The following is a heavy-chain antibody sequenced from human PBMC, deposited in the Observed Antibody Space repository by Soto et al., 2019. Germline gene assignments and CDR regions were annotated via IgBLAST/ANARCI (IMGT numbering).Heavy chain of an antibody. CDR3: ARGYDNGFSDY. Sequence: QVQLVESGGGLVTPGGSLRLSCAASGFRFSDYYINWHRQAPGKGLEWVAYISNSGRTIYYAESVEGRFTISRDNAKNSLSLQMNYLRAEDTAVYYCARGYDNGFSDYWGQGTLVTVSS. CDR2: ISNSGRTI. CDR1: GFRFSDYY. V-gene: IGHV3-11*01. D-gene: IGHD5-12*01. J-gene: IGHJ4*02.